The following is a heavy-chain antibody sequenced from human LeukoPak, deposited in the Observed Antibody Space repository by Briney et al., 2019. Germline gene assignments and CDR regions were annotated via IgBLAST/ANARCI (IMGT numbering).Heavy chain of an antibody. J-gene: IGHJ4*02. Sequence: GGSLRLSCAASGFTFSSFAMSWVRQAPARGPEWVSSIRGGGDTFYADSVKGRFTLSRDDSRNTVYLPLNNLRVEDTAIYYCAKANWISNADAVWWGQGTQVTVSS. CDR2: IRGGGDT. CDR3: AKANWISNADAVW. CDR1: GFTFSSFA. D-gene: IGHD1-1*01. V-gene: IGHV3-23*01.